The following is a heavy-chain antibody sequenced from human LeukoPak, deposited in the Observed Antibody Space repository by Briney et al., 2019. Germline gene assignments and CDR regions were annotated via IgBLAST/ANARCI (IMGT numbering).Heavy chain of an antibody. CDR2: IGFRIDNV. CDR1: RFTFHDSA. J-gene: IGHJ4*02. Sequence: PGTSLRLSCAASRFTFHDSAFHWVRQAPGKGLEWVAGIGFRIDNVDYADSVKGRFTISRDNAKKSLYLQMDSLRAEDTAFYYCAKDNGNGWLGEFAFDYWGQGILVTVSS. D-gene: IGHD3-10*01. V-gene: IGHV3-9*01. CDR3: AKDNGNGWLGEFAFDY.